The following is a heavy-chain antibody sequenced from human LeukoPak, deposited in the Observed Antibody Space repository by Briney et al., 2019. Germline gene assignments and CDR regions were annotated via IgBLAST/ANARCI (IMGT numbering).Heavy chain of an antibody. Sequence: ASVKVSCKASGYTFTSYGISWVRRAPGQGLEWMGWISAYNGNTNYAQKLQGRVTMTTDTSTSTAYMELRSLRSDDTAVYYCARVRYCSSTSCLKEWYNWFDPWGQGTLVTVSS. CDR1: GYTFTSYG. V-gene: IGHV1-18*01. CDR2: ISAYNGNT. CDR3: ARVRYCSSTSCLKEWYNWFDP. D-gene: IGHD2-2*01. J-gene: IGHJ5*02.